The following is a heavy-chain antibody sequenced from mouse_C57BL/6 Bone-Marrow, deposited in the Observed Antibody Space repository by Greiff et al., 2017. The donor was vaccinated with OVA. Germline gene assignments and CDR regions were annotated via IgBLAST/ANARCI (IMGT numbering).Heavy chain of an antibody. CDR2: IDPSDSYT. CDR1: GYTFTSYW. V-gene: IGHV1-59*01. CDR3: GTDYDYSFAY. Sequence: QVQLQQPGAELVRPGTSVKLSCKASGYTFTSYWMHWVKQRPGQGLEWIGVIDPSDSYTIYNQKFKGKATLTVDTSSSTAYMQLSSLTSEDSAVYYCGTDYDYSFAYWGQGTLVTVSA. D-gene: IGHD2-4*01. J-gene: IGHJ3*01.